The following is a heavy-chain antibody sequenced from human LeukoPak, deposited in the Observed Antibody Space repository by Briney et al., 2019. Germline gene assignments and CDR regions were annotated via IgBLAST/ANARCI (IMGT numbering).Heavy chain of an antibody. Sequence: GGSLRLSCAASGLTVRDDYMIWIRQAPGKGLEWVSAIYSGGATYSAESVEGRFTVSRDNSKNTVYLQMNSLRAEDTAVYYCARGFDFWSGSSFGAFSVWGQGTMVTVSS. CDR2: IYSGGAT. CDR1: GLTVRDDY. J-gene: IGHJ3*01. V-gene: IGHV3-53*01. CDR3: ARGFDFWSGSSFGAFSV. D-gene: IGHD3-3*01.